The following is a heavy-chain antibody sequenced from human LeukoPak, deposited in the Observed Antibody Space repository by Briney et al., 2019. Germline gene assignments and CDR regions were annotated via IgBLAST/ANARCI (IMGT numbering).Heavy chain of an antibody. Sequence: PGGPLRLSCAVSGFTFSGSAMHWVRQASGKGRVWVGRFRSKAISYATAYAASVKGRLTISRDDSNNAAYRQMNSLKTEDTAVYYCTSHQVTTAADDYWGQGTLVTVSS. CDR3: TSHQVTTAADDY. V-gene: IGHV3-73*01. J-gene: IGHJ4*02. D-gene: IGHD2-2*01. CDR2: FRSKAISYAT. CDR1: GFTFSGSA.